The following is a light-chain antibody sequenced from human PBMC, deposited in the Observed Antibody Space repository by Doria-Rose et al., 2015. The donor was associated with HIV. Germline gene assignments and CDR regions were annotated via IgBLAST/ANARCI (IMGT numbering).Light chain of an antibody. Sequence: LTQPPATLSVSPGERATLSCRASQGIGSDLAWYQQKPGQAHRLLIYRASIRATGIPPRFTGGGSGTEFTLTISSLQSEDFAVYFCQQYSQWPPYTFGQGTKLEVK. CDR3: QQYSQWPPYT. CDR2: RAS. CDR1: QGIGSD. J-gene: IGKJ2*01. V-gene: IGKV3-15*01.